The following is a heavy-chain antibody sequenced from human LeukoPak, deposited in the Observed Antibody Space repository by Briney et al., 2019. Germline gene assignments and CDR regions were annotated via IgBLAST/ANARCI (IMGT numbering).Heavy chain of an antibody. CDR3: ARGRMGSSSGSGAFDI. D-gene: IGHD6-6*01. CDR1: GYTFTSYG. CDR2: ISAYNGGT. J-gene: IGHJ3*02. Sequence: GASVKVSCKASGYTFTSYGISWVRQAPGQGLEWMGWISAYNGGTNYAQKFQGRVTMTRDTSISTAYMELRSLRSDDTAVYYCARGRMGSSSGSGAFDIWGQGTMVTVSS. V-gene: IGHV1-18*01.